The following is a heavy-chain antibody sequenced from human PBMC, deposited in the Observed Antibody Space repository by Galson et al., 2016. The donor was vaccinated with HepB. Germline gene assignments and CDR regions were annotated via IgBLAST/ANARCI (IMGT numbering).Heavy chain of an antibody. CDR3: AKGLPRSYYGMDV. CDR1: GGPFGGYY. V-gene: IGHV4-34*01. J-gene: IGHJ6*02. CDR2: ISHSGST. Sequence: ETLPLTCVVYGGPFGGYYWNWIRQPPGKGLEWIGEISHSGSTNYNPSLKSRLTISVHTSKNQFSLRLNSVTAADTAGYYCAKGLPRSYYGMDVWGQGTTVTVSS.